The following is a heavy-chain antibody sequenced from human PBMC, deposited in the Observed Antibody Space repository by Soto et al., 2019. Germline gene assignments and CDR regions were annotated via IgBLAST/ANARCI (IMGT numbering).Heavy chain of an antibody. V-gene: IGHV3-48*01. D-gene: IGHD3-3*01. CDR1: GFTFSSYS. CDR2: ISSSSSTI. Sequence: GGCLRLSCAASGFTFSSYSMNWVRQAPGKGQEWVSYISSSSSTIYYADSVKGRFTIARDNAKNSLYLQMNSLRAEDTAVYYCERDGSITIFGVPPTFDYWGQRTLVTESS. CDR3: ERDGSITIFGVPPTFDY. J-gene: IGHJ4*02.